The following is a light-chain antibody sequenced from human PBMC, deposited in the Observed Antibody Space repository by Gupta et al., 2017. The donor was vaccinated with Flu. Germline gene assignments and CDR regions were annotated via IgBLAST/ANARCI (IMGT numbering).Light chain of an antibody. CDR1: TSNIGINY. V-gene: IGLV1-51*01. CDR2: EDD. Sequence: KVTFSCSGSTSNIGINYVSWYQQLPGTAPKLLIYEDDKRPSGIPDRVTGSKSGTSATLGITGLQTGDEAHYYCGTWDDSLSAMVLGGGTKLAVL. CDR3: GTWDDSLSAMV. J-gene: IGLJ2*01.